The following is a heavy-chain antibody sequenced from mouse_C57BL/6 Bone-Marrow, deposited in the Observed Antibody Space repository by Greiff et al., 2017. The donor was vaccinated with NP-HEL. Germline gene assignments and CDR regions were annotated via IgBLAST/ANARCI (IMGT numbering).Heavy chain of an antibody. V-gene: IGHV1-81*01. D-gene: IGHD1-1*01. J-gene: IGHJ3*01. CDR1: GYTFTSYG. CDR2: IYPRSGNT. Sequence: VNVVESGAELARPGASVKLSCKASGYTFTSYGISWVKQRTGQGLEWIGEIYPRSGNTYYNEKFKGKATLTADKSSSTAYMELRSLTSEDSAVYFCASPHYYGSSYPGFAYWGQGTLVTVSA. CDR3: ASPHYYGSSYPGFAY.